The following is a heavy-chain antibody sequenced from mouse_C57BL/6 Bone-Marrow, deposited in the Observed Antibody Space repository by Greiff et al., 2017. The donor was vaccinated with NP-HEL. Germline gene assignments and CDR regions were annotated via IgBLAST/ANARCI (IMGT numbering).Heavy chain of an antibody. CDR1: GYTFTSYW. J-gene: IGHJ2*01. CDR2: INPSNGGT. CDR3: ARSPQQALLRPFDY. V-gene: IGHV1-53*01. Sequence: QVHVKQSGTELVKPGASVKLSCKASGYTFTSYWMHWVKQRPGQGLEWIGNINPSNGGTNYNEKFKSKATLTVDKSSSTAYMQLSSLTSEDSAVYYCARSPQQALLRPFDYWGQGTTLTVSS. D-gene: IGHD1-2*01.